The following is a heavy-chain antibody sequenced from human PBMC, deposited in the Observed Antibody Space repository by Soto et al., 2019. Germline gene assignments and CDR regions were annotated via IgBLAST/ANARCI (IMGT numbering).Heavy chain of an antibody. D-gene: IGHD1-26*01. V-gene: IGHV4-39*01. J-gene: IGHJ6*02. CDR3: VLARELSWNRLSRLTSKNYYYYYGMDV. CDR2: IYYSGST. CDR1: GGSISSSSYY. Sequence: PSETLSLICTVSGGSISSSSYYWGWIRQPPGKGLEWIGSIYYSGSTYYNPSLKSRVTISVDTSKNQFSLKLSSVTAADTAVYYCVLARELSWNRLSRLTSKNYYYYYGMDVWGQGTTVTVSS.